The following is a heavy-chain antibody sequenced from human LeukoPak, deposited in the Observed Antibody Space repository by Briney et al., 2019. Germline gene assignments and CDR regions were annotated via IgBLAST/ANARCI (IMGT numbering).Heavy chain of an antibody. Sequence: ASVKVSCKVSGYTVTDLSMHCVRQAPGKGLEWMGGFGLDNGDLIYAQKFQGRVTMTEDTSTETAYMELSSLRSEDTAVYYCTTDISDLYAFDIWGQGTMVTVSS. J-gene: IGHJ3*02. CDR1: GYTVTDLS. V-gene: IGHV1-24*01. CDR2: FGLDNGDL. D-gene: IGHD3-10*01. CDR3: TTDISDLYAFDI.